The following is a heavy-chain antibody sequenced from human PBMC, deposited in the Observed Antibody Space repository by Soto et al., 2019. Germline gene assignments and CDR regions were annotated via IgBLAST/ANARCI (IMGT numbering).Heavy chain of an antibody. CDR2: ISSSSSYI. CDR3: ARVGSPDAFDI. Sequence: SLRLSCAASGFTFSSYSMNWVRQAPGKGLEWVSSISSSSSYIYYADSVKGRFTISRDNAKNSLYLQMNSLRAEDTAVYYCARVGSPDAFDIWGQGTMVTVSS. CDR1: GFTFSSYS. V-gene: IGHV3-21*01. J-gene: IGHJ3*02. D-gene: IGHD3-16*01.